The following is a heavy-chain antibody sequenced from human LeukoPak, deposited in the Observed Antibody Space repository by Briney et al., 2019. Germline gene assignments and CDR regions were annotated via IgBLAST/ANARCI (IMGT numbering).Heavy chain of an antibody. D-gene: IGHD3-3*01. CDR2: ISAYNGNT. CDR3: ARDYSYDFWSGYYIEGNWFDP. CDR1: GYTFTSYG. Sequence: VASVKVSYKASGYTFTSYGISWVRQAPGQGLEWMGWISAYNGNTNYAQKLQGRVTMTTDTSTSTAYMELRSLRSDDTAVYYCARDYSYDFWSGYYIEGNWFDPWGQGTLVTVSS. V-gene: IGHV1-18*01. J-gene: IGHJ5*02.